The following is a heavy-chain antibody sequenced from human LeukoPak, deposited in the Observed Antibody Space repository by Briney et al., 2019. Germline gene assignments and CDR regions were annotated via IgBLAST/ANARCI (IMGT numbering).Heavy chain of an antibody. CDR1: GGSFSNYY. Sequence: SETLSLTCAVYGGSFSNYYWSWIRQPPGKGLERIGEINDSGRTNYNPSLMSRVTVSVDTSKNQFSLRLTSVTATDTAVYYCARRWNYGRNYYIDVWGNGATVSVSS. CDR3: ARRWNYGRNYYIDV. CDR2: INDSGRT. J-gene: IGHJ6*03. V-gene: IGHV4-34*01. D-gene: IGHD1-7*01.